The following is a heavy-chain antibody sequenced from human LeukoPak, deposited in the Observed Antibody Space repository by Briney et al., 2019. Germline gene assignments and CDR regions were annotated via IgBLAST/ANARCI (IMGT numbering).Heavy chain of an antibody. D-gene: IGHD6-19*01. Sequence: GGSLRLSCAASGFTFSSYAMNWVRQAPGKGLEWVSAISGSGSTTYYADSVKGRFTISRDNSKNTLYLQMNSLRAEDTAVYYCAKELYSSGWIVGYWGQGTLVTVSS. CDR1: GFTFSSYA. CDR3: AKELYSSGWIVGY. V-gene: IGHV3-23*01. CDR2: ISGSGSTT. J-gene: IGHJ4*02.